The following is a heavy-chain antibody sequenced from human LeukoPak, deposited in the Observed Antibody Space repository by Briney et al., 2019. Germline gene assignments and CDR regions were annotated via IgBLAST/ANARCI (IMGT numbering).Heavy chain of an antibody. D-gene: IGHD3-22*01. J-gene: IGHJ6*03. CDR1: GFTFSDYY. CDR2: ISSSGSTI. V-gene: IGHV3-11*01. Sequence: RSGGSLRLSCAASGFTFSDYYMSWIRQAPGKGLEWVSYISSSGSTIYYADSVKGRFTISRDNAKNSLYLQMNSLRAEDTAVYYCARDLPSYYDSSGYYRVGYMDVWGKGTTVTISS. CDR3: ARDLPSYYDSSGYYRVGYMDV.